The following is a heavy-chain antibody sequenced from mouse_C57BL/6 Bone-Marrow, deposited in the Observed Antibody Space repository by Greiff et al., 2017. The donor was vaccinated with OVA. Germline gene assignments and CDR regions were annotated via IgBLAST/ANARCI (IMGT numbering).Heavy chain of an antibody. D-gene: IGHD2-5*01. V-gene: IGHV2-9-1*01. J-gene: IGHJ2*01. CDR2: IWTGGGT. Sequence: VKLMESGPGLVAPSQSLSITCTVSGFSLTSYAISWVRQPPGKGLEWLGVIWTGGGTNYNSALKSRLSISKDNSKSQVFLKMNSLQTDDTARYYCARFYYSNYEYYFDYWGQGTTLTVSS. CDR3: ARFYYSNYEYYFDY. CDR1: GFSLTSYA.